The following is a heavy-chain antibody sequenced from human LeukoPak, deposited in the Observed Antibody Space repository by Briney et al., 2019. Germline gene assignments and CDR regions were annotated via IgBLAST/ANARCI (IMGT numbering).Heavy chain of an antibody. CDR2: IYSGGST. CDR3: ARAGPTGTNDAFDS. D-gene: IGHD1-1*01. J-gene: IGHJ3*02. CDR1: GFTVIRNC. Sequence: PGGSLRLSCAASGFTVIRNCMTWFRQAPGKGLEGVSVIYSGGSTYYPHSLKGRFTNPRDNSKNTLYLQMNRLRAEETAVYYCARAGPTGTNDAFDSWGQGTIVTVSS. V-gene: IGHV3-53*01.